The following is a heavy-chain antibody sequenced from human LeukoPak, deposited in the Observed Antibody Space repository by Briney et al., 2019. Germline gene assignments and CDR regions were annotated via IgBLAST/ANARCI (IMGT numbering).Heavy chain of an antibody. V-gene: IGHV3-7*01. J-gene: IGHJ5*02. CDR3: ARDGVVVGIGWFDP. Sequence: GGSLRLSCAASGFTFSSYWMSWVRQAPRKGLEWVANIKQDGSEKYYVDSVKGRFTISRDNAKNSLYLQMNSLRAEDTAVYYCARDGVVVGIGWFDPWGQGTLVTVSS. CDR2: IKQDGSEK. D-gene: IGHD2-15*01. CDR1: GFTFSSYW.